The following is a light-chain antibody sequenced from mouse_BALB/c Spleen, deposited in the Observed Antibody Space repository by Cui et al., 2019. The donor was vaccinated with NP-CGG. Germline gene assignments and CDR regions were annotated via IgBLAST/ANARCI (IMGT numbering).Light chain of an antibody. CDR3: ALWYSNHWV. CDR2: GTN. V-gene: IGLV1*01. J-gene: IGLJ1*01. CDR1: TGAVTTSNY. Sequence: QAVVTQDSALTTSPGETVTLTCRSSTGAVTTSNYANWVQEKPEHLFTGLIGGTNNRAPYVPARFSGSLIGDKAALTITGAQTEDEAIYFCALWYSNHWVFGGGTKLTVL.